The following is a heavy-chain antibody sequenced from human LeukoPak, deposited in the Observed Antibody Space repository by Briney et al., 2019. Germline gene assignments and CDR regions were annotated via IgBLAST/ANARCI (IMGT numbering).Heavy chain of an antibody. D-gene: IGHD2-2*01. CDR1: GGSISSSSYY. CDR3: ARYWNLCSSTSCAPFDP. J-gene: IGHJ5*02. Sequence: PSETLSLTCTVSGGSISSSSYYWGWIRQPPGKGLEWIGSIYYSGSNYYNPSLKSRVTISVDTSKNQFYLKLSSVTAADTAVYYCARYWNLCSSTSCAPFDPWGQGTLVTVSS. CDR2: IYYSGSN. V-gene: IGHV4-39*01.